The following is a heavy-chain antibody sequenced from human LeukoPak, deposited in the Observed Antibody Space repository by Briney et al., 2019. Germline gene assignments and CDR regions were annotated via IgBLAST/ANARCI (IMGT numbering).Heavy chain of an antibody. CDR3: AKDRSCTSASCHGPFDY. V-gene: IGHV3-53*01. CDR1: GFTVSSNY. Sequence: QSGGSLRLSCAASGFTVSSNYMTWVRQAPGKGLEWVSFIYTGGSTYYADSVKGRFTISRDNSKDTLYLQMNSLRAEDTAVYYCAKDRSCTSASCHGPFDYWGQGTLVSVSS. CDR2: IYTGGST. J-gene: IGHJ4*02. D-gene: IGHD2-2*01.